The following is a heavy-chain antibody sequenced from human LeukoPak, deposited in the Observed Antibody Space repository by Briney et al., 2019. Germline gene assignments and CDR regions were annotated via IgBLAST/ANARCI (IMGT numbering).Heavy chain of an antibody. V-gene: IGHV3-7*01. J-gene: IGHJ5*02. Sequence: PGGSLRLSCTVSGFTVSSNSMSWVRQAPGKGLEWVANIKPDGSDKAYVDSVKGRFTISRDNTKNSLYLQMSSLRAEDTAVYYCARAMTWGQGTLVSVSS. CDR2: IKPDGSDK. CDR1: GFTVSSNS. CDR3: ARAMT.